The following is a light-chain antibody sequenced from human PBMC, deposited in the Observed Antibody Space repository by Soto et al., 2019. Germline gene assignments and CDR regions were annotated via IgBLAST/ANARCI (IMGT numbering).Light chain of an antibody. J-gene: IGLJ1*01. V-gene: IGLV2-14*03. CDR3: SSSSHSPPSYV. CDR1: SVDVGDYNS. Sequence: QSALTQPASVSGSPGQSITISCTGSSVDVGDYNSVSWYQQHPGKAPKVMIYHVTIRASGVSNRFSGSKSGNTASLTISGLQAEDEADYYCSSSSHSPPSYVFGTGTKVTVL. CDR2: HVT.